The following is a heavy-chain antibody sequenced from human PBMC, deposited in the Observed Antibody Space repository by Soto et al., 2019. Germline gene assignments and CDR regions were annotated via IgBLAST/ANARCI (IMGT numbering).Heavy chain of an antibody. CDR3: ARRGGYVSVGYYYLWDS. V-gene: IGHV4-39*01. Sequence: QLQLQESGPGLVKPSETLSLTCRVSDGSMNSDSYYWGWIRQPPGEGLAWIGVINHSGSNYHNLSRKGRVTMSVDASSNQFPLKLTYMTAADTAVYYCARRGGYVSVGYYYLWDSWGQGTLVTVSS. D-gene: IGHD3-22*01. CDR2: INHSGSN. CDR1: DGSMNSDSYY. J-gene: IGHJ4*02.